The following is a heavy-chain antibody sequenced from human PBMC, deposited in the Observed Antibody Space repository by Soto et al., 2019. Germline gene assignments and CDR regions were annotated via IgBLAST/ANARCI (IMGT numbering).Heavy chain of an antibody. CDR1: GYTLTELS. D-gene: IGHD3-22*01. Sequence: QVQLVQSGAEVKKPGASVKVSCKVSGYTLTELSMHWVRQAPGKGLEWMGGFDPEDGETICAQKFQGRVTMTEDTSTDTAYMELSSLRSEDTAVYYCATLRHYYDSSGYPSPGAFDIWGQGTMVTVSS. V-gene: IGHV1-24*01. CDR3: ATLRHYYDSSGYPSPGAFDI. CDR2: FDPEDGET. J-gene: IGHJ3*02.